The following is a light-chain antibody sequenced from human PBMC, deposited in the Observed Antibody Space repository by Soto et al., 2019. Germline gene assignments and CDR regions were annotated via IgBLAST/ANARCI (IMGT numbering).Light chain of an antibody. J-gene: IGLJ2*01. Sequence: QSVLTQPPSVSGAPGQRVTISCTGSSSNIGAGYDVHWYQQLPGTAPKLLIYGNSNRPSGVPDRFSGSKSGTSASLAITGLQAEDEADYYCQSYGSSLSGYVVFGGGTRVTV. CDR3: QSYGSSLSGYVV. CDR2: GNS. CDR1: SSNIGAGYD. V-gene: IGLV1-40*01.